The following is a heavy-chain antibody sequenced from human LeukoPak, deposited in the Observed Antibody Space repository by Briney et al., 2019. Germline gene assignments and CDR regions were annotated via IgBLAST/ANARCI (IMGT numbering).Heavy chain of an antibody. V-gene: IGHV3-53*01. CDR2: IYSGGST. CDR3: AKSLLTTAAGTGRAFDI. D-gene: IGHD2/OR15-2a*01. CDR1: GFTVSNNY. J-gene: IGHJ3*02. Sequence: GGSLRLSCAASGFTVSNNYMTWVRQAPGKGLEWVSLIYSGGSTYYADSVKGRFTISRDNSKNTLFLQMNNLRAEDTAKYYCAKSLLTTAAGTGRAFDIWGQGTMVTVSS.